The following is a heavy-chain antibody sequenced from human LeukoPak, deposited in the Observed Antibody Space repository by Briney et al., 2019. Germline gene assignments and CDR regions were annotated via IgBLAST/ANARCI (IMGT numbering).Heavy chain of an antibody. D-gene: IGHD1-26*01. CDR2: IYYSGST. V-gene: IGHV4-30-4*01. CDR1: GGSISSGDYY. Sequence: PSQTLSLTCTVSGGSISSGDYYWSWIRQPPGKGLEWIGYIYYSGSTYYNPSLKSRVTISVDTSKNQFSLKLSSVTAADTAVYYCAREDSSGSYYVPGYWGQGTLVTVSS. CDR3: AREDSSGSYYVPGY. J-gene: IGHJ4*02.